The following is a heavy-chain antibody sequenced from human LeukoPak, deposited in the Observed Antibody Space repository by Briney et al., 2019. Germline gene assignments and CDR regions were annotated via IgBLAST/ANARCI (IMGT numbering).Heavy chain of an antibody. CDR2: IYYSGST. D-gene: IGHD2-2*02. Sequence: PSGTLSLTCTVSGGSISSYYWSWIRQPPGKGLEWIGYIYYSGSTNYNPSLKSRVTISVDTSKNQFSLKLSSVTAADTAVYYCARIDIVVVPAAIHYYYYMDVWGKGTTVTVSS. CDR3: ARIDIVVVPAAIHYYYYMDV. CDR1: GGSISSYY. V-gene: IGHV4-59*01. J-gene: IGHJ6*03.